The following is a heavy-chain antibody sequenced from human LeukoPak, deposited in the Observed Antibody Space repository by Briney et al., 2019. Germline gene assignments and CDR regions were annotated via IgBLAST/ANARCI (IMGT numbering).Heavy chain of an antibody. D-gene: IGHD3-9*01. Sequence: GGSLRLSCAASGFTFSSYAMSWVRQAPGKGLEWVSAISGSGGSTYYADSVKGRFTISRDNSKNTLYLQMNSLRAEDTAVYYCAKDGDILRNPYYYYYGMDVWGQGTTVTVSS. CDR3: AKDGDILRNPYYYYYGMDV. J-gene: IGHJ6*02. CDR1: GFTFSSYA. V-gene: IGHV3-23*01. CDR2: ISGSGGST.